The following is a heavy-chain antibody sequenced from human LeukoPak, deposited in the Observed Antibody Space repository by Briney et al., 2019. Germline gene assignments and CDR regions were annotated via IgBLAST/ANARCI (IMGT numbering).Heavy chain of an antibody. CDR3: ARGVEPLAANTLAY. Sequence: SGGSLRLSCAASGFTVITNDMTWVRQAPEKGLEWVSVLYSDGNTKYADSAQGRFTISRDNYKNTLYLEMNSLSPDDTAVYYCARGVEPLAANTLAYWGQGTLVTVSS. V-gene: IGHV3-53*01. D-gene: IGHD1-14*01. J-gene: IGHJ4*02. CDR1: GFTVITND. CDR2: LYSDGNT.